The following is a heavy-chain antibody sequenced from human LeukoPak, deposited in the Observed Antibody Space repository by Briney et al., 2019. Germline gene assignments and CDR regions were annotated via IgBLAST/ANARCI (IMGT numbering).Heavy chain of an antibody. CDR3: ARVPDFDY. CDR2: ISDSGGST. V-gene: IGHV3-23*01. Sequence: PGGSLRLSCAASGFTFSNYAMSWVRQAPGKGLEWVSTISDSGGSTYYADSVKGRFTISRDNSKNTLYVQMNSLRAEVTAVYYCARVPDFDYWGQGTLVTVSS. CDR1: GFTFSNYA. J-gene: IGHJ4*02.